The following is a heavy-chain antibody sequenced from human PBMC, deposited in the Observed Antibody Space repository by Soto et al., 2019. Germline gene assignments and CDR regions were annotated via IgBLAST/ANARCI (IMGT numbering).Heavy chain of an antibody. V-gene: IGHV1-18*01. CDR2: ISAYNGNT. CDR1: GYTFTSYG. J-gene: IGHJ6*03. D-gene: IGHD2-2*01. Sequence: ASVKVSCKASGYTFTSYGISWVRQAPGQGLEWMGWISAYNGNTNYAQKLQGRVTMTTDTSTSTAYMELRSLRSDDTAVYYCARSLKYCSRTSCYVSHYYYYMDVWGKGTTVTFSS. CDR3: ARSLKYCSRTSCYVSHYYYYMDV.